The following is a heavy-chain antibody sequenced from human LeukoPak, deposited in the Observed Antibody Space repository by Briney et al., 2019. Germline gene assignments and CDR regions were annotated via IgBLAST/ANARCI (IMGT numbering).Heavy chain of an antibody. Sequence: SETLSLTCTVSGGSISNYCWSWIRQPPGKGLEWFGSISYSGSTNYNPSLKSRVTISVDTSKNQFSLKLTSVTAADTAVYYCARMGDSSGYYSNFDYWGQGTLVTVSS. CDR1: GGSISNYC. J-gene: IGHJ4*02. D-gene: IGHD3-22*01. V-gene: IGHV4-59*01. CDR3: ARMGDSSGYYSNFDY. CDR2: ISYSGST.